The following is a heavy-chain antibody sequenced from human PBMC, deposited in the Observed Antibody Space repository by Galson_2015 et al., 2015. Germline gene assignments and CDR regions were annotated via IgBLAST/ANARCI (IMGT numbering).Heavy chain of an antibody. CDR2: IYYSATT. V-gene: IGHV4-39*01. CDR1: GGSISSTSYY. Sequence: SETLSLICTVSGGSISSTSYYWGWIRQPPGEGLVWIGAIYYSATTHYNPSLGSRVTMFVDTSKYQYSLDLRSVSAADTAVYSGARTIPSCRGGNCWTFDSWGQGILVSVSS. CDR3: ARTIPSCRGGNCWTFDS. J-gene: IGHJ4*02. D-gene: IGHD2-15*01.